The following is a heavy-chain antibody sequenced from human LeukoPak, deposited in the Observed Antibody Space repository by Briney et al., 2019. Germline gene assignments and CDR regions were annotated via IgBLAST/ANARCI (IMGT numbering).Heavy chain of an antibody. V-gene: IGHV3-30*02. CDR2: IRYDGSNK. D-gene: IGHD4-17*01. Sequence: PGGSLRLSCAASGFTFSSYGMHWVRQAPGKGLEWVAFIRYDGSNKYYADSVKGRFTISRDNSKNTLYLQMNSLRAEDTAVYYCAKDRPRGYYGDYPDYWGQGTLVTVSS. CDR1: GFTFSSYG. J-gene: IGHJ4*02. CDR3: AKDRPRGYYGDYPDY.